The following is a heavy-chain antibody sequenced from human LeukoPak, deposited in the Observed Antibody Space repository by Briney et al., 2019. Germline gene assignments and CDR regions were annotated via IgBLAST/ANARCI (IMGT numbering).Heavy chain of an antibody. CDR3: AKRLAITGTYHFDY. Sequence: PGGSLRLSCAASGFTFSNYGMNWVRQAPGKGLEWVSRISGTGGTTFYADSVKGRFTISRDNSKNTLYLQMNSLGAEDTAVYYCAKRLAITGTYHFDYWGQGTLVTVSS. V-gene: IGHV3-23*01. J-gene: IGHJ4*02. D-gene: IGHD5-24*01. CDR1: GFTFSNYG. CDR2: ISGTGGTT.